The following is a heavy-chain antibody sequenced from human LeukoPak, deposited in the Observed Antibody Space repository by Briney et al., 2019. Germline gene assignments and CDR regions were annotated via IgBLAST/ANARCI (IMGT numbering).Heavy chain of an antibody. D-gene: IGHD6-13*01. CDR2: ISAGGGST. J-gene: IGHJ4*02. CDR1: GLTFSDYS. CDR3: AKDAAGPEY. Sequence: GGSLRLSCAASGLTFSDYSMTWVRQAPGKGLFWVSGISAGGGSTYYADSVKGRFSISRDNSRNTPYLQMNSLRAEDTAVYYCAKDAAGPEYWGQGTLVTVSS. V-gene: IGHV3-23*01.